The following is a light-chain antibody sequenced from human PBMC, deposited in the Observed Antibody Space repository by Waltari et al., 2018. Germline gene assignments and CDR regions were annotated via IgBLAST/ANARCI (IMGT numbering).Light chain of an antibody. Sequence: EIVMTQSPATLSVSPGERATLSCRDSQRVGINLAWYQHKPGQVPRLFIYGASTRATGFPARFSGSGSGTEFTLTISSLQSEDFAVYYCHQYNNWPRTFGQGNKVEIK. J-gene: IGKJ1*01. V-gene: IGKV3-15*01. CDR3: HQYNNWPRT. CDR2: GAS. CDR1: QRVGIN.